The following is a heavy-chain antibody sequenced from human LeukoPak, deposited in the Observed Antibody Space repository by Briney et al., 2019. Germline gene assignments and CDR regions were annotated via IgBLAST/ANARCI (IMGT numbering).Heavy chain of an antibody. V-gene: IGHV1-18*01. CDR3: VRSAGSGWLYIDHYFDP. Sequence: ASVKVSCKASGYSWSNYGISWVRQAPGQGLDWMGWISTSNGRTSYAERVQDRGAMTADTSTGPVKMEMRSLTSDDTPVYYCVRSAGSGWLYIDHYFDPWGQGALVTVAS. J-gene: IGHJ5*02. CDR2: ISTSNGRT. CDR1: GYSWSNYG. D-gene: IGHD6-19*01.